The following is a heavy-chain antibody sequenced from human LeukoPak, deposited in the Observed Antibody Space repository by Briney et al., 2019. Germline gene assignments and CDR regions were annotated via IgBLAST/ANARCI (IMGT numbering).Heavy chain of an antibody. CDR3: ASPGGGPTKY. D-gene: IGHD3-16*01. J-gene: IGHJ4*02. CDR2: IYYSGST. V-gene: IGHV4-39*01. Sequence: PSETLSLTCTVSGGSISSSNYYWGWIRQPPGKGLEWIGSIYYSGSTYYNPSLKSRVTISVDTSKSQFSLKLSSVTAADTAVYYCASPGGGPTKYWGQGTLVTVSS. CDR1: GGSISSSNYY.